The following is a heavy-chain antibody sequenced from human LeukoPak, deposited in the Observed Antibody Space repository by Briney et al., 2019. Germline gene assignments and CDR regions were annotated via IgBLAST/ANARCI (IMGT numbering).Heavy chain of an antibody. CDR2: INQDGTEK. Sequence: GESLRLSCAASGFTFTTYWMTWVRQAPGKGLEWVASINQDGTEKYYVDSVKGRFTISRDNAKNSLYLQMNSLRVEDTAVFYCAKVAKYYYGSETYYFFEHWGQGTPVTASS. V-gene: IGHV3-7*01. J-gene: IGHJ4*02. CDR3: AKVAKYYYGSETYYFFEH. CDR1: GFTFTTYW. D-gene: IGHD3-10*01.